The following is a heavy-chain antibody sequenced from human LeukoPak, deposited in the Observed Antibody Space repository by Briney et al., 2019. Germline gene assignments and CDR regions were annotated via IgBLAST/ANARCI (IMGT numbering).Heavy chain of an antibody. Sequence: ASVKVSCKASGYTFTGYSMHWVRQAPGQGLEWMGWINPNSGGTNYAQKFQGRVTMTRDTSISTAYMELSRLRSDDTAVYYCARRQWELLRHDAFDIWGQGTMVTVSS. CDR3: ARRQWELLRHDAFDI. V-gene: IGHV1-2*02. D-gene: IGHD1-26*01. CDR1: GYTFTGYS. CDR2: INPNSGGT. J-gene: IGHJ3*02.